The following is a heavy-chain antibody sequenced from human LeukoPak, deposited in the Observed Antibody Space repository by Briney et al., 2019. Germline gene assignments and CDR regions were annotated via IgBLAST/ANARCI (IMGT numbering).Heavy chain of an antibody. CDR2: IKLDGSEK. CDR3: ARDQYDTWSRRGNFDS. V-gene: IGHV3-7*03. D-gene: IGHD3-3*01. J-gene: IGHJ4*02. CDR1: GFTFGKYW. Sequence: GGSLRLSCVASGFTFGKYWMSWVRQAPGKGLEWVANIKLDGSEKNYVDSVKGRFTISRDNTKNSLYLQMNSLRVEDTAVSYCARDQYDTWSRRGNFDSWGQGTLVIVSS.